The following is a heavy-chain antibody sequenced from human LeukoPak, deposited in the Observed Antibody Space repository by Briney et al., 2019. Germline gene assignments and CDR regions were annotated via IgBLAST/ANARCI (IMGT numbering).Heavy chain of an antibody. CDR2: IYYSGST. CDR3: AREPYYYDSSGYYFHDY. V-gene: IGHV4-39*07. J-gene: IGHJ4*02. CDR1: GGSISSSSYY. D-gene: IGHD3-22*01. Sequence: SETLSLTCTVSGGSISSSSYYWGWIRQPPGKGLEWIGSIYYSGSTYYNPSLKSRVTISVDTSKNQFSLKLSSVTAADTAVYYCAREPYYYDSSGYYFHDYWGQGTLVTVSS.